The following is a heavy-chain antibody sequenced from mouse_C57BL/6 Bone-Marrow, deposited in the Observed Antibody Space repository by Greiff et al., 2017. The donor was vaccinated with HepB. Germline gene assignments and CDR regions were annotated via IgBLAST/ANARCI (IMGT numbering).Heavy chain of an antibody. V-gene: IGHV6-6*01. CDR1: GFTFSDAW. D-gene: IGHD2-5*01. CDR2: IRNKANNHAT. Sequence: EVKLMESGGGLVQPGGSMKLSCAASGFTFSDAWMDWVRQSPEKGLEWVAEIRNKANNHATYYAESVKGRFTISRDDSKSSVYLQMNSLRAEDTGIYYCTRRSNYEDAMDYWGQGTSVTVSS. J-gene: IGHJ4*01. CDR3: TRRSNYEDAMDY.